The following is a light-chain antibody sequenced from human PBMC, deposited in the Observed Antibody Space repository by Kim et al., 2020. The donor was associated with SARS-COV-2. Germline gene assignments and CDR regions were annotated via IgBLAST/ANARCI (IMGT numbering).Light chain of an antibody. CDR3: SSYTSNITPYV. V-gene: IGLV2-14*03. CDR2: YVS. J-gene: IGLJ1*01. Sequence: ITIPCTGTNLGAGNYNYVSWYQQHPGKAPKLMIYYVSNRPSGVSNRFSGSKSGNTASLTISGLQAEDEADYYCSSYTSNITPYVFGSGTKVTVL. CDR1: NLGAGNYNY.